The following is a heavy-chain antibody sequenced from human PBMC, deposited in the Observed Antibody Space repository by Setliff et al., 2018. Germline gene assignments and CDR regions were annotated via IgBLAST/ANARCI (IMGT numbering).Heavy chain of an antibody. V-gene: IGHV3-21*01. Sequence: PGGSLRLSCAASGFSFSDYSMNWVRQAPGKGLEWVSSISSSSTYIFYADSVRGRFTVSRDNAKNSLYLQMNSLRAEDTAIYYCARGRLSPYDNWGQGTLVTVSS. CDR2: ISSSSTYI. J-gene: IGHJ4*02. CDR1: GFSFSDYS. CDR3: ARGRLSPYDN.